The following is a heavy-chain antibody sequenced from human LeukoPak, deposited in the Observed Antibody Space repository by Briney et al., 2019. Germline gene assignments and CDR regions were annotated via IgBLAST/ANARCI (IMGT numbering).Heavy chain of an antibody. CDR3: ARGTRITMVRGVTNFDY. CDR1: GYSISSGYY. J-gene: IGHJ4*02. V-gene: IGHV4-38-2*02. CDR2: IHHSGST. Sequence: SETLSLTCTVSGYSISSGYYWGWIRQPPGKGLEWIGSIHHSGSTYYNPSLKSRVTISVDTSKNQFSLKLSSVTAADTAVYYCARGTRITMVRGVTNFDYWGQGTLVTVSS. D-gene: IGHD3-10*01.